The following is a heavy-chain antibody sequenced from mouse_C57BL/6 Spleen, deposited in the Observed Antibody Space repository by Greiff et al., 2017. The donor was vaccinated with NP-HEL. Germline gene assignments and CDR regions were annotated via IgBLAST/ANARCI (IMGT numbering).Heavy chain of an antibody. CDR2: FYPGSGSI. CDR1: GYTFTDYT. J-gene: IGHJ2*01. D-gene: IGHD2-14*01. V-gene: IGHV1-62-2*01. Sequence: VQLHQSGAELVKPGASVKLSCKASGYTFTDYTIHWVKQRSGQGLEWIGWFYPGSGSIKYNEKFKDKATLTADKSSSTVYMELSRLTSEDSAVYYCARHEEIGGTFDYWGQGTTLTVSS. CDR3: ARHEEIGGTFDY.